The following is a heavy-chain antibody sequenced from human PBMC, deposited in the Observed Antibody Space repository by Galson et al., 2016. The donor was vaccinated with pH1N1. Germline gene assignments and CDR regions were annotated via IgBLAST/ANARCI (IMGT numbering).Heavy chain of an antibody. J-gene: IGHJ3*02. Sequence: QSGAEVKKPGESLKISCKASGYIFTSQWIAWVRQMPGKGLEWVGVVNPGGSTIRYSPSFQGQVTISSDKSISTAYLQWISLRASDTAMYYCARQYDFGDYRGNAFDIWGQGTVVIVSS. D-gene: IGHD4-17*01. CDR1: GYIFTSQW. CDR2: VNPGGSTI. CDR3: ARQYDFGDYRGNAFDI. V-gene: IGHV5-51*03.